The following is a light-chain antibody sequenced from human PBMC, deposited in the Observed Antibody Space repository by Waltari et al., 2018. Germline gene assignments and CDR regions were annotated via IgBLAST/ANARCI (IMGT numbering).Light chain of an antibody. CDR1: QSINNY. V-gene: IGKV3-11*01. CDR2: SAS. Sequence: DIVLTQSPATLSLSPGERATLSCRASQSINNYLAWYQQKPGQAPRLLIYSASNRATSIPARFSGSGSGTDFFLTISSLDPEDFAVYYCQQRSSWPRTFGQGTRVEIK. CDR3: QQRSSWPRT. J-gene: IGKJ1*01.